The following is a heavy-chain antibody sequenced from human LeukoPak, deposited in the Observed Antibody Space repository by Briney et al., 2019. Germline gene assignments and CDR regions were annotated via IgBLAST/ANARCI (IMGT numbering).Heavy chain of an antibody. CDR1: GFTFSSYA. V-gene: IGHV3-30-3*01. CDR3: ARDGITIFGVLIPPGWFDP. CDR2: ISYDGSNK. J-gene: IGHJ5*02. D-gene: IGHD3-3*01. Sequence: GGSLRLSCAASGFTFSSYAMHWVRQAPGKGLEWVAVISYDGSNKYYADSVKGRFTISRDNSKNTLYLQMDSLRAEETAVYYCARDGITIFGVLIPPGWFDPWGQGTLVTVSS.